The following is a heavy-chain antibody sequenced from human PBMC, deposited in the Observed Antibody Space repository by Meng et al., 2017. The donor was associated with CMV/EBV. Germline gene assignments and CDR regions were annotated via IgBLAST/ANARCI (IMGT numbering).Heavy chain of an antibody. CDR3: ARDRGCDCWGGSTDY. D-gene: IGHD3-3*01. CDR2: ISYDGSNK. V-gene: IGHV3-30-3*01. J-gene: IGHJ4*02. Sequence: LTRAASVFTFSSYATHWVRPTPGKGLEWVAVISYDGSNKYYADSVKGRFTISSDNSKNTLYMQMNSLRAEDTAVYYCARDRGCDCWGGSTDYWGQGTLVTVSS. CDR1: VFTFSSYA.